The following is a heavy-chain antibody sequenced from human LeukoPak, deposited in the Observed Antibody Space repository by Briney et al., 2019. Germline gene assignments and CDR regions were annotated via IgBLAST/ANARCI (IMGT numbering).Heavy chain of an antibody. J-gene: IGHJ4*02. CDR1: GYTFTGYY. D-gene: IGHD2-8*02. CDR2: INPNSGGT. V-gene: IGHV1-2*02. Sequence: GASVKVSCKASGYTFTGYYLHWVRQAPGQGLEWMGWINPNSGGTDYAQKFQGRVTTTRDTSISTVYMELSRLRSDDTAVYYCAREGYCTGGTCFDNWCQGTLVTVSS. CDR3: AREGYCTGGTCFDN.